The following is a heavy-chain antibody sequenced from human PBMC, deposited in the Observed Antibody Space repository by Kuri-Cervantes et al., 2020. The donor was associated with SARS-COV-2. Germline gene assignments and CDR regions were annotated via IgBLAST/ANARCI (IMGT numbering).Heavy chain of an antibody. V-gene: IGHV1-2*02. J-gene: IGHJ5*02. CDR1: GYTFSGYY. Sequence: ASVKVSCKASGYTFSGYYMHWVRQAPGQGLEWMGWINPNSGGTNYAQKFQGRATMTRDTSISTAYMELSRLRSDDTAVYYCARDRYCSSTSCSYWFDPWGQGTLVTVSS. D-gene: IGHD2-2*01. CDR3: ARDRYCSSTSCSYWFDP. CDR2: INPNSGGT.